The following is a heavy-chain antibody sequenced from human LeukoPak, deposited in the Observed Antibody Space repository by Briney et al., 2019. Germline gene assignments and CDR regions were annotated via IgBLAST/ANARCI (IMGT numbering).Heavy chain of an antibody. D-gene: IGHD2-2*01. V-gene: IGHV3-43*01. Sequence: GGSLRLSCAASGFTFHDHSMHWVRHAPGQGLEWVSLISWDGGTTYYADSVKGRFTISRDNSKNTLYLQMNSLRAEDTAVYYCAKELTKRGAFDIWGQGTMVTVSS. CDR2: ISWDGGTT. CDR3: AKELTKRGAFDI. CDR1: GFTFHDHS. J-gene: IGHJ3*02.